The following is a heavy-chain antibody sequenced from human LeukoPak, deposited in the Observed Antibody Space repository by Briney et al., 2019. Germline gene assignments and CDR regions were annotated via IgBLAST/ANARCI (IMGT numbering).Heavy chain of an antibody. D-gene: IGHD1-26*01. CDR1: GFTFSSYA. Sequence: PGGSLRLSCAASGFTFSSYAMSWVRQAPGRGLEWVSAISGSGGSTYYADSVKGRFTISRDNSKNTVLLQIDSLRAEDTAIYYYTKRSGVYSDNAGFFDYWGQGSLVTVSS. V-gene: IGHV3-23*01. CDR3: TKRSGVYSDNAGFFDY. CDR2: ISGSGGST. J-gene: IGHJ4*02.